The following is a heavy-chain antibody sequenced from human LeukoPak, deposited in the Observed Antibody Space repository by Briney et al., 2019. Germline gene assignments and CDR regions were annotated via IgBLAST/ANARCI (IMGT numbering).Heavy chain of an antibody. D-gene: IGHD6-19*01. CDR3: ARDQGRIAVAGTNY. Sequence: ASVKVSCKASGYTFTGYYMHRVRQAPGQGLEWMGWINPNSGGTNYAQKFQGRVTMTRDTSISTAYMELSRLRSDDTAVYYCARDQGRIAVAGTNYWGQGTLVTVSS. J-gene: IGHJ4*02. V-gene: IGHV1-2*02. CDR2: INPNSGGT. CDR1: GYTFTGYY.